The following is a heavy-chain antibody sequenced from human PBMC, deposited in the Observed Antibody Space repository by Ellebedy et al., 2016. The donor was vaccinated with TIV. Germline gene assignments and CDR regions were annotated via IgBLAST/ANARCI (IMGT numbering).Heavy chain of an antibody. CDR2: IFGGGTT. V-gene: IGHV3-66*01. Sequence: GESLKISCAASGFTVGTNYMNWIRQAPGKGLEWVSLIFGGGTTYYADSVKGRFTMSSDTSTNMVFLQINSLRAEDTAVYYCARDGGLGKLLEGYFDSWGQGTLVTVSS. D-gene: IGHD3-10*01. CDR3: ARDGGLGKLLEGYFDS. CDR1: GFTVGTNY. J-gene: IGHJ4*02.